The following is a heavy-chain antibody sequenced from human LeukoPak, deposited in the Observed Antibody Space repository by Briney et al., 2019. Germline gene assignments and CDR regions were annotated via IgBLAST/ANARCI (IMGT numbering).Heavy chain of an antibody. V-gene: IGHV3-74*01. J-gene: IGHJ5*02. CDR1: GFTFSSYW. CDR3: GREAVAGLIDP. Sequence: GGSLRLSCAASGFTFSSYWMHWVRQAPGKGLVWVSLINSDGSSTSYADSVKGRFTISRDNAKNTLYLQMNSLRVEDTAVYYCGREAVAGLIDPWGQGTLVTVSS. CDR2: INSDGSST. D-gene: IGHD6-19*01.